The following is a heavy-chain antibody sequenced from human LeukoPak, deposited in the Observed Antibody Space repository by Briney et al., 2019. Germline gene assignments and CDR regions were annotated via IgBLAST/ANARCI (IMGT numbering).Heavy chain of an antibody. CDR1: GGTFSSYA. D-gene: IGHD3-9*01. CDR2: IIPIFGTA. Sequence: SAKVSCKASGGTFSSYAISWVRQAPGQGLEWMGGIIPIFGTANYAQKFQGRVTITADESTSTAYMELSSLRSEDTAVYYCASTPRDDILTGYSNPLRFDYWGQGTLVTVSS. J-gene: IGHJ4*02. V-gene: IGHV1-69*13. CDR3: ASTPRDDILTGYSNPLRFDY.